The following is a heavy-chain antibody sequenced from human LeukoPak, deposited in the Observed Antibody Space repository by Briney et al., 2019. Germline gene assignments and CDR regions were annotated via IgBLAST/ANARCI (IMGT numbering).Heavy chain of an antibody. D-gene: IGHD2-2*01. J-gene: IGHJ5*02. CDR3: AKDLGYCSSTSCHNWFDP. CDR1: GFTFSSYW. V-gene: IGHV3-23*01. Sequence: GGSLRLSCAASGFTFSSYWMGWVRQAPGKGLEWVSAISGSGGSTYYADSVKGRFTISRDNSKNTLYLQMNSLRAEDTAVYYCAKDLGYCSSTSCHNWFDPWGQGTLVTVSS. CDR2: ISGSGGST.